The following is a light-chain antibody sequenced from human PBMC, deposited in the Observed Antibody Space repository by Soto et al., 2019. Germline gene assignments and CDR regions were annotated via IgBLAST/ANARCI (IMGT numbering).Light chain of an antibody. CDR1: QSVSSN. CDR2: GAS. CDR3: QRYNNWPPYT. V-gene: IGKV3-15*01. J-gene: IGKJ2*01. Sequence: EIVMTQSPATLSVSPGERATLSCRASQSVSSNLAWYQQKPGQAPRLLIYGASTRATGIPARFSGSGSGIEFTLTISSLQSEDFAVYYCQRYNNWPPYTFGQGTKVDIK.